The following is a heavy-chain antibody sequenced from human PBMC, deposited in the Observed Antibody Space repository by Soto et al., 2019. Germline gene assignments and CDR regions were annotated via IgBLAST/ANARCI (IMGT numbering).Heavy chain of an antibody. CDR3: ARQGDNQYDSSGYLDY. V-gene: IGHV1-69*13. Sequence: ASVKVSCKASGGTFSSYAISWVRQAPGQGLEWMGGIIPIFGTANYAQKFQGRVTITADESTSTAYMELSSLRSEDTAVYYCARQGDNQYDSSGYLDYWGQGTLVTVSS. J-gene: IGHJ4*02. D-gene: IGHD3-22*01. CDR2: IIPIFGTA. CDR1: GGTFSSYA.